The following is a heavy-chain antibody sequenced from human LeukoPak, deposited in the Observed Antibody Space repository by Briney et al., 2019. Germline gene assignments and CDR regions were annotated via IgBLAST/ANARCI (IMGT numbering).Heavy chain of an antibody. J-gene: IGHJ6*03. CDR2: IRGSGGSP. V-gene: IGHV3-23*01. Sequence: GGSLRLSCTASGLTFSSHAMHWVRQAPGKGPEWVSSIRGSGGSPYYTDSVKGRFIISRDNSENTVYLQMNSLRAEDTAIYYCAKSAVASFTYYYYYIDVWGKGTTVRLSS. CDR3: AKSAVASFTYYYYYIDV. D-gene: IGHD3-16*01. CDR1: GLTFSSHA.